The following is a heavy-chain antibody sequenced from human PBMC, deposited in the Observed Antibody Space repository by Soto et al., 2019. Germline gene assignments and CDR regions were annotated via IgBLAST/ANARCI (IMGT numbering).Heavy chain of an antibody. J-gene: IGHJ4*02. CDR1: DGSISSGDYY. V-gene: IGHV4-30-4*01. CDR2: IHYSGST. Sequence: PSETLSLTCIVSDGSISSGDYYWSWIRQPPGRGLEWIGNIHYSGSTSDNPSLKSRVSISVDTSKNKFSLKLSSVTAADTAVDYCARGWEDSSGYVARTFDYWGQGTLVTGSS. CDR3: ARGWEDSSGYVARTFDY. D-gene: IGHD3-22*01.